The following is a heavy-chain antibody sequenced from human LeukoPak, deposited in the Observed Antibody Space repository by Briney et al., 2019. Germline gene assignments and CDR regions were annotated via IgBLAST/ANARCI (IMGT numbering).Heavy chain of an antibody. D-gene: IGHD6-13*01. CDR1: GYSISSGYY. CDR2: IYYSGST. Sequence: SETLSLTCTVSGYSISSGYYWGWIRQPPGKGLEWIGYIYYSGSTNYNPSLKSRVTISVDTSKNQFSLKLSSVTAADTAVYYCARWRYSSYYYYYMDVWGKGTTVTISS. J-gene: IGHJ6*03. CDR3: ARWRYSSYYYYYMDV. V-gene: IGHV4-61*01.